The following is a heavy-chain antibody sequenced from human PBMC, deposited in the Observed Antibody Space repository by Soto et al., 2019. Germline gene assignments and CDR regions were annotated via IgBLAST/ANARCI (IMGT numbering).Heavy chain of an antibody. J-gene: IGHJ6*02. Sequence: QLLESGGGLVQPGGSLRLSCVASGFTFSGYGMSWVRQAPGKGLEWVAGISGISGRTDYADSVKGRFTISRDNSNNILYLQLNSLRAEDTAIYYCAKQRKYRAYYYPMDVWGQGATVTVSS. CDR3: AKQRKYRAYYYPMDV. CDR2: ISGISGRT. CDR1: GFTFSGYG. V-gene: IGHV3-23*01. D-gene: IGHD5-18*01.